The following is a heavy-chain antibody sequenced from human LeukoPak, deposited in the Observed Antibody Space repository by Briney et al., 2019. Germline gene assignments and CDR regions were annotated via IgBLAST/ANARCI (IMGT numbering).Heavy chain of an antibody. CDR3: TRDLYYYYYMDV. J-gene: IGHJ6*03. CDR2: ISSSSTYI. Sequence: GGSLRLSCAASGFTFSGSTMNWVRQAPGRGLEWVSSISSSSTYIYYADSMKGRFTTSRDNAKNSLFLQMNSLRAEDTAVYYCTRDLYYYYYMDVWGKGTTVTVSS. CDR1: GFTFSGST. V-gene: IGHV3-21*01.